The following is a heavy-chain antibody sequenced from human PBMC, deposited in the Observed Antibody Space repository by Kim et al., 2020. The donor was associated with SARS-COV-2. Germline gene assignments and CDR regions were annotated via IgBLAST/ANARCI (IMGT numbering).Heavy chain of an antibody. Sequence: GGSLRLSCAASGFTFISYAMSWVRQTPGRGLKWVSTILGSGDGTYCADSVKGRFTISRDNSKNTLYLQMNSLRAEDTAVYYCATHPLTTCSGGSCYFYSFNYWGQGTLVTVSS. CDR2: ILGSGDGT. CDR1: GFTFISYA. CDR3: ATHPLTTCSGGSCYFYSFNY. D-gene: IGHD2-15*01. V-gene: IGHV3-23*01. J-gene: IGHJ4*02.